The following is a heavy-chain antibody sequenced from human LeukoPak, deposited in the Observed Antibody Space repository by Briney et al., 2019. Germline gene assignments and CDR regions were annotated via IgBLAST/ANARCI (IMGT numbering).Heavy chain of an antibody. CDR2: IYYSGST. D-gene: IGHD3-9*01. V-gene: IGHV4-59*01. CDR3: ARDLLYYDILTGLVVGPSTFDI. J-gene: IGHJ3*02. CDR1: GGSISSYY. Sequence: SETLSLTCTVSGGSISSYYWSWIRQPPGKGLEWIGYIYYSGSTNYNPSLKSRVTISVDTSKNQFSLKLSSVTAADSAVYYCARDLLYYDILTGLVVGPSTFDIWGQGTMVTVSS.